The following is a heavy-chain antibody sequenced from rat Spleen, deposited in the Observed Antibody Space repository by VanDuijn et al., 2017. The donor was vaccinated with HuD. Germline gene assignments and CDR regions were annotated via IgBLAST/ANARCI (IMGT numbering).Heavy chain of an antibody. J-gene: IGHJ2*01. Sequence: EVQLVESDGGLVQPGRSLKLSCATSGFTFSDCYMAWVRQAPTKGLEWVATISSDGSSTYYRDSVKGRFTVSRNNAKTTLYLEMDSLRSEDTATYYCATDTFYDGTYYPGGFDYWGQGVMVTVSS. D-gene: IGHD1-12*02. CDR1: GFTFSDCY. V-gene: IGHV5-29*01. CDR3: ATDTFYDGTYYPGGFDY. CDR2: ISSDGSST.